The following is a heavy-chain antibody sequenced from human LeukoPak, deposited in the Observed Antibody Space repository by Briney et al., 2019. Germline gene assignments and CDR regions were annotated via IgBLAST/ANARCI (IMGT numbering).Heavy chain of an antibody. CDR1: GFTFSSYW. CDR2: IKQDGSDK. Sequence: GGSLRLSCAASGFTFSSYWMSWVRQAPGKGLEWVANIKQDGSDKYYVDSVKGRFTISRDNAKNSLYLQMNSLRAEDTAVYYCASGVTIFGVVRFDYWGQGTLVTVSS. J-gene: IGHJ4*02. V-gene: IGHV3-7*02. CDR3: ASGVTIFGVVRFDY. D-gene: IGHD3-3*01.